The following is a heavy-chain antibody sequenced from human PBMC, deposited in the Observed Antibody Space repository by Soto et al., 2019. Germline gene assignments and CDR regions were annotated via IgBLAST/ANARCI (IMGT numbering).Heavy chain of an antibody. D-gene: IGHD3-3*01. CDR3: ARESTWSGYMDV. CDR2: IHYSGST. J-gene: IGHJ6*03. CDR1: SGSINNYY. V-gene: IGHV4-59*01. Sequence: QVQLQESGPGLVKPSETLSLTCTVSSGSINNYYWSWIRQPPGKGLEWIGYIHYSGSTDYNPSLKSRVTISVDPAKNHFSLKLSPVTAADTAVYYCARESTWSGYMDVWGKGTTVTVSS.